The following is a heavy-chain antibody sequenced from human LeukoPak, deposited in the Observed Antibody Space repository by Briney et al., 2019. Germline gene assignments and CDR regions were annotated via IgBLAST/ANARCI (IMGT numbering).Heavy chain of an antibody. CDR3: AKDRSGYDYYGQYYFDY. D-gene: IGHD5-12*01. CDR2: ISGSGGTT. V-gene: IGHV3-23*01. CDR1: GFTFSSYA. J-gene: IGHJ4*02. Sequence: GGSLRLSCAASGFTFSSYAMSWVRQAPGKGLEYVSGISGSGGTTYYADSVKGRFTISRDNSENTLYLQMNSLRAEDSALYYCAKDRSGYDYYGQYYFDYWGQGALVTVSS.